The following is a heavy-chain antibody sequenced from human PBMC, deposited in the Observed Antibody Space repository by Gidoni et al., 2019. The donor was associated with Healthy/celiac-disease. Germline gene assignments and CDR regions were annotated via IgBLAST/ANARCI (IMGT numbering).Heavy chain of an antibody. Sequence: QLQLQESGPGLVKPSEPLRSSSSYYWGWIRQPPGKGLEWIGSIYYSGSTYYNPSLKSRVTISVDTSKNQFSLKLSSVTAADTAVYYCARLYCGGDCYIDYWGQGTLVTVSS. V-gene: IGHV4-39*01. CDR3: ARLYCGGDCYIDY. CDR1: SSSSYY. CDR2: IYYSGST. J-gene: IGHJ4*02. D-gene: IGHD2-21*02.